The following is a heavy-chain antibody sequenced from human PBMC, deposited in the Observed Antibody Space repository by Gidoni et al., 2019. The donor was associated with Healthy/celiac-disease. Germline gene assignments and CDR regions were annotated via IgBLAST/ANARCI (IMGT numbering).Heavy chain of an antibody. CDR3: AKEVDDYGDY. V-gene: IGHV3-23*01. D-gene: IGHD5-12*01. J-gene: IGHJ4*02. Sequence: EVQLLESGGGLVQHGGSLRLSCAAPGFTFSGYAISWVGQAPGTGLEWVSAISGSGGSTYYADSVKGRFTISRDNSKNTLYLQMNSLRAEDTAVYYCAKEVDDYGDYWGQGTLVTVSP. CDR1: GFTFSGYA. CDR2: ISGSGGST.